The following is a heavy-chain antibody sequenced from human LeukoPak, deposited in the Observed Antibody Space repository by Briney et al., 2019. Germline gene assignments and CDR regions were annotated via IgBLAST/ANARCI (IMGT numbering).Heavy chain of an antibody. J-gene: IGHJ4*02. Sequence: KPSETLSLTCTVSGGSISSYYWSWIRQPPGKGLEWIGYIYYSGSTYYNPSLKSRVTISVDTSKNQFSLKLSSVTAADTAVYYCARGNYYDSSGLDYWGQGTLVTVSS. D-gene: IGHD3-22*01. CDR3: ARGNYYDSSGLDY. V-gene: IGHV4-30-4*01. CDR1: GGSISSYY. CDR2: IYYSGST.